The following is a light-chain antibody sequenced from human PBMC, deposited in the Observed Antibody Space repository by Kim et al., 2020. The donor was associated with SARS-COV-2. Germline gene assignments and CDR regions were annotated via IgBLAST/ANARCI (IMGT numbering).Light chain of an antibody. CDR2: AAS. Sequence: DIQMTQSPSSLSASVGDRVTITCRASQSISSYLNWYQQKPGKAPKLLIYAASSLQSGVPSRFSGGGSGTDFTLTISSLQPEDFATYYCQQSYSTPPGSFGQGTKLEI. CDR3: QQSYSTPPGS. J-gene: IGKJ2*03. CDR1: QSISSY. V-gene: IGKV1-39*01.